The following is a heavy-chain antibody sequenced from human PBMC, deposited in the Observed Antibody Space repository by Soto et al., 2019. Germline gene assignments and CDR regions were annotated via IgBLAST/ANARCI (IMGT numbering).Heavy chain of an antibody. V-gene: IGHV1-3*01. CDR3: ARAITGYGT. CDR1: GITFTTYA. CDR2: INAGNGDT. Sequence: QVQLVQSGAEVEKPGASVKVSCKASGITFTTYAIHWVRQAPGQRLEWMGWINAGNGDTRYSQKFQGRVTLTRDTSASTAYMDLSSLRSEDTAIYYCARAITGYGTWGQGTLVTVSS. J-gene: IGHJ5*02. D-gene: IGHD5-12*01.